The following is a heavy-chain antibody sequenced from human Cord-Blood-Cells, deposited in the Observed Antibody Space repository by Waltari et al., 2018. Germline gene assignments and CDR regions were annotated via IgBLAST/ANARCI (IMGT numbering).Heavy chain of an antibody. V-gene: IGHV4-34*01. J-gene: IGHJ6*02. D-gene: IGHD3-3*01. CDR3: VRGFGLVRYGMDV. CDR2: INHSGST. Sequence: QVQLQQWGAGLLKPSETLSLTCAVYGGSFSGYYWSWIRQPPGKGLEWIGEINHSGSTNYNPSLKSRVTISVDTSKNQFSLKLSSVTAADTAVYYCVRGFGLVRYGMDVWGQGTTVTVSS. CDR1: GGSFSGYY.